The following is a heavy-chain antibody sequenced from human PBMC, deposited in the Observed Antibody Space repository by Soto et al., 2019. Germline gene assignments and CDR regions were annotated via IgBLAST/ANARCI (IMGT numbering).Heavy chain of an antibody. J-gene: IGHJ4*02. CDR3: ARDLWKFVVVVPAAIDY. CDR2: ISAYNGNT. CDR1: GYTFTSYG. Sequence: QVQLVQSGAEEKKPGASVKVSCKASGYTFTSYGISWVRQAPGQGLEWMGWISAYNGNTNYAQKLQGRVTMTTDTSTSTAYMELRSLRSDDTAVYYCARDLWKFVVVVPAAIDYWGQGTLVTVSS. V-gene: IGHV1-18*01. D-gene: IGHD2-2*01.